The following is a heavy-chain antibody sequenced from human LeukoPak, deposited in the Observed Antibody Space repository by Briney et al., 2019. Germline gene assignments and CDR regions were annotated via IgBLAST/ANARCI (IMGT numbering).Heavy chain of an antibody. V-gene: IGHV3-23*01. CDR3: AKPNVVVRGVTSGFDY. Sequence: PGGSLRLSCAASGFTFSSYAMSWVRQAPGKGLEWVSAISGSGGSTYYADSVKGRFTISRDNSKNTLYLQMNSLRAEDTAVYYCAKPNVVVRGVTSGFDYWGQGTLVTVSS. CDR2: ISGSGGST. CDR1: GFTFSSYA. D-gene: IGHD3-10*01. J-gene: IGHJ4*02.